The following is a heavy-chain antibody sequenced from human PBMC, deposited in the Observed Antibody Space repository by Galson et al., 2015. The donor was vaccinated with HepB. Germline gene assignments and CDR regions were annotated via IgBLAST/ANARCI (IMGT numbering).Heavy chain of an antibody. D-gene: IGHD1-7*01. V-gene: IGHV1-46*03. CDR2: INPSGGRS. J-gene: IGHJ6*02. Sequence: SVKVSCKASGYTFTTYYIHWVRQAPGQGLEWMAIINPSGGRSTYAQKFQGRFTVTRDTSTSTVYMELTRLRSEDTAVYYCARVSKRNRGTDLSGPSPYYYYGLDVWGQGTTVTVSS. CDR1: GYTFTTYY. CDR3: ARVSKRNRGTDLSGPSPYYYYGLDV.